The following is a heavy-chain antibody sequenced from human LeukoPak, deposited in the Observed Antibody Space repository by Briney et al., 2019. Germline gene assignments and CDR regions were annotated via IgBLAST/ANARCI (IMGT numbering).Heavy chain of an antibody. J-gene: IGHJ5*02. V-gene: IGHV4-61*02. CDR1: GGSISSGSYY. Sequence: SSETLSLTCTVSGGSISSGSYYWSWIRQPAGRGLDWIGRIYTSGSTNYNPSLKSRVTISVDTSKNQFSLKLSSVTAADTAVYYCARELGYCSSTSCYLDPWGQGTLVTVSS. CDR2: IYTSGST. CDR3: ARELGYCSSTSCYLDP. D-gene: IGHD2-2*01.